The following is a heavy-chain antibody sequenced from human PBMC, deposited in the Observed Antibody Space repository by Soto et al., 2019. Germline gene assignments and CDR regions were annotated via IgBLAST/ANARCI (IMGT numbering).Heavy chain of an antibody. Sequence: QVQLVESGGGVVQPGRSLRLSCAASGFSLSSYGMHWVRQAPGKGLEWVAVIGFDGNNDYYADSVKGRFTVSRDNSRNTLFIQMNSLRVEDTAVYYCARENGYSSTWPSYWCQGTLVTVSS. CDR3: ARENGYSSTWPSY. V-gene: IGHV3-33*01. J-gene: IGHJ4*02. CDR2: IGFDGNND. CDR1: GFSLSSYG. D-gene: IGHD6-13*01.